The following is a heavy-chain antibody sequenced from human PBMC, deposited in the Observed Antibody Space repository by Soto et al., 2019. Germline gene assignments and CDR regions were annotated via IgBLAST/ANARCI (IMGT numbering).Heavy chain of an antibody. D-gene: IGHD6-6*01. Sequence: SETLSLTCAVYGGSFSGYYWSWIRQPPGKGLEWIGEINHSGSTNYNPSLKSRVTISVDTSKNQLSLKLSSVTAADTAVYYCARGDTSNSYYFDYWGQGTLVTVSS. CDR1: GGSFSGYY. J-gene: IGHJ4*02. CDR3: ARGDTSNSYYFDY. V-gene: IGHV4-34*01. CDR2: INHSGST.